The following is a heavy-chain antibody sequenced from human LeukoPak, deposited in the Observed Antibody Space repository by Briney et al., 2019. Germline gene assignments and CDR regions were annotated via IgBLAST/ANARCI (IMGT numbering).Heavy chain of an antibody. D-gene: IGHD4-11*01. CDR1: GYTFTGYY. CDR2: INPNSGGT. Sequence: ASVKVSCKASGYTFTGYYMHWVRQAPGQGLEWMGWINPNSGGTNYAQKFQGRVTMTRDTSISTAYMELSRLRSDDTAVYYCAGDVSPTTAYYMDVWGKGTTATVSS. CDR3: AGDVSPTTAYYMDV. V-gene: IGHV1-2*02. J-gene: IGHJ6*03.